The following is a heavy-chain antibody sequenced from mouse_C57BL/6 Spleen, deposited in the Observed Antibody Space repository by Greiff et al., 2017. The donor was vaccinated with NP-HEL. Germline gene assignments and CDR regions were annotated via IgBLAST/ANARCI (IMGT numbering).Heavy chain of an antibody. V-gene: IGHV1-82*01. D-gene: IGHD2-3*01. Sequence: VQLQESGPELVKPGASVKISCKASGYAFSSSWMNWVKQRPGKGLEWIGRIYPGDGDTNYNGKFKGKATLTADKSSSTAYMQLSSLTSEDSAVYFCARGYYVDYWGQGTSVTVSS. CDR2: IYPGDGDT. CDR3: ARGYYVDY. CDR1: GYAFSSSW. J-gene: IGHJ4*01.